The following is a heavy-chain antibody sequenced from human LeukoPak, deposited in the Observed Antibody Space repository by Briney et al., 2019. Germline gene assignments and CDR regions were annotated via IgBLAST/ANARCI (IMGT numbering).Heavy chain of an antibody. V-gene: IGHV3-23*01. Sequence: GGSLRLSCAASGYSFSSYGMSWVRQAPGKGLEWVSAIDGSGGKTFYPDSGKGRFTISRDNSKNTLYLQMNNLIGEDTALYYCAKDLGWGLDYWGQGVLVTVSS. CDR3: AKDLGWGLDY. CDR2: IDGSGGKT. D-gene: IGHD3-16*01. J-gene: IGHJ4*02. CDR1: GYSFSSYG.